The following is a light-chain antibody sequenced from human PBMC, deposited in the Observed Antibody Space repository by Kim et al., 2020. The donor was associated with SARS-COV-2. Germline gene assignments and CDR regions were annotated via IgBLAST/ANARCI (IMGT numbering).Light chain of an antibody. J-gene: IGLJ3*02. V-gene: IGLV1-40*01. CDR1: SSNIGAGYD. CDR3: QSYDSSLSGWV. Sequence: QRISISCTGTSSNIGAGYDVHWYQQLPGTAPKLLIYVNNNRPSGVPDRFSGSKSGTSASLAITGLQAEDEADYYCQSYDSSLSGWVFGGGTQLTVL. CDR2: VNN.